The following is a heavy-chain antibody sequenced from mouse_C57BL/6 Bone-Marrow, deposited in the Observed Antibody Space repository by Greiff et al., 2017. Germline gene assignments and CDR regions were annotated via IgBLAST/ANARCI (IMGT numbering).Heavy chain of an antibody. CDR3: ARGGYGWYFDV. CDR2: IDPGSGST. CDR1: GYTFTSYW. J-gene: IGHJ1*03. V-gene: IGHV1-55*01. D-gene: IGHD2-2*01. Sequence: QVQLQQPGAELVKPGASVKLSCKASGYTFTSYWIPWVKQRPGQGLEWMGDIDPGSGSTNYNEKFKSKATLTVDTSSSTAYMQLSSLTSEDSAVYYCARGGYGWYFDVGGTGTTVTVSS.